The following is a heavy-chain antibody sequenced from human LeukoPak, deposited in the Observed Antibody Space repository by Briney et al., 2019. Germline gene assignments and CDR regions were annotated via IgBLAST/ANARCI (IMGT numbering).Heavy chain of an antibody. Sequence: SETLSLTCTVSGGSLSSYYWSWVRQPPGKGLEWIGYIYYSGSTNYNPSLKSRVTISVDPSKNQFSLKLSSVTAADTAVYYCASSIAVAGRVYWGQGTLVTVSS. CDR3: ASSIAVAGRVY. J-gene: IGHJ4*02. CDR1: GGSLSSYY. D-gene: IGHD6-19*01. V-gene: IGHV4-59*08. CDR2: IYYSGST.